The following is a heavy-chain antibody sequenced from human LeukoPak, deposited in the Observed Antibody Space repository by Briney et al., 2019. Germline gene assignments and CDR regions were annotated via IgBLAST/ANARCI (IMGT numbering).Heavy chain of an antibody. CDR1: GYTFTSYS. D-gene: IGHD3-16*02. J-gene: IGHJ4*02. CDR2: ISAYNGNT. Sequence: ASVKVSCKASGYTFTSYSISWVRQAPGQGLEWMGWISAYNGNTNYAQKLQGRVTMTTDTSTSTAYMELRSLRSDDTAVYYCARAGEYYDYVWESYRFDYWGQGTLVTVSS. V-gene: IGHV1-18*01. CDR3: ARAGEYYDYVWESYRFDY.